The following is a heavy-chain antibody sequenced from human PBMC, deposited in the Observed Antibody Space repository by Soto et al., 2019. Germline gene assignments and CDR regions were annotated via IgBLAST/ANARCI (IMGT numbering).Heavy chain of an antibody. CDR2: ISYDGNKK. CDR3: ARAGCDGGSCYTLVGLRYGMDV. V-gene: IGHV3-30-3*01. Sequence: QVQLVESGGGVVQPGRSLRLSCAASGFILSTYAMYWVRQAPGKGLEWVAVISYDGNKKYYADSVKGRFTISRDNSKNTLYLHMNSLRAEDTAVYYCARAGCDGGSCYTLVGLRYGMDVWGQGTTVTVSS. J-gene: IGHJ6*02. D-gene: IGHD2-15*01. CDR1: GFILSTYA.